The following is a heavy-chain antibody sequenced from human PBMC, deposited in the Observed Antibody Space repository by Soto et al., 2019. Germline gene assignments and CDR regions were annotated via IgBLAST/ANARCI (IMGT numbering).Heavy chain of an antibody. CDR1: GCSLSSGGYY. D-gene: IGHD3-10*01. CDR2: IYYSGST. V-gene: IGHV4-31*03. J-gene: IGHJ6*03. Sequence: TLSLTCTVSGCSLSSGGYYWSWIRQHPGKGLEWIGDIYYSGSTYYNPSLKSRVTISVDTSKNQFSLKLSSVTAADTAVYYCARSSASGSYPYYYYYMDVWGKGTTVTVSS. CDR3: ARSSASGSYPYYYYYMDV.